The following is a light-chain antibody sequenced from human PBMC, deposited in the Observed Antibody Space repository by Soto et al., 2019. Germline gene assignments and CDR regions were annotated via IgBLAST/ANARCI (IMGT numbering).Light chain of an antibody. Sequence: DIQMTQSPCSLSASVGDRVTITCQASQDIRKYLNWYQQKPGRAPKLLIYGAANLETGVPSRFSGSGYGTDFTFTISSLQPEDIATYYCQHYDHLPPFTFGPGTKVAIK. V-gene: IGKV1-33*01. CDR3: QHYDHLPPFT. CDR2: GAA. CDR1: QDIRKY. J-gene: IGKJ3*01.